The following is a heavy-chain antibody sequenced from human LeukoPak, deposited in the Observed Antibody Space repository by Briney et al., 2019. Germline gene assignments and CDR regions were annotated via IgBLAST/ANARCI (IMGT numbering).Heavy chain of an antibody. CDR1: GGSFSGYY. Sequence: PSETLSLTCAVYGGSFSGYYWSWIRQPPGKGLEWIGEINHSGSTNYNPSLKSRVTISVDTSKNQFSLKLSSVTAADTAVYYCARELWSGLIDYWGQGTLVTVSS. D-gene: IGHD3-3*01. CDR2: INHSGST. J-gene: IGHJ4*02. CDR3: ARELWSGLIDY. V-gene: IGHV4-34*01.